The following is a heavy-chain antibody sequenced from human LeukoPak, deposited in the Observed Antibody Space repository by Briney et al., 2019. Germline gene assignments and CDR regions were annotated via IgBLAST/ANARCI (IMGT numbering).Heavy chain of an antibody. V-gene: IGHV1-69*05. CDR1: GGTFSSYA. Sequence: GASVKVSCKASGGTFSSYAISWVRQAPGQGLEWMGGIIPIFGTANYAQKFQGRATITTDESTSTAYMELSSLRSEDTAVYYCARVSSSWPHYYFDYWGQGTRVTASS. D-gene: IGHD6-13*01. CDR2: IIPIFGTA. J-gene: IGHJ4*02. CDR3: ARVSSSWPHYYFDY.